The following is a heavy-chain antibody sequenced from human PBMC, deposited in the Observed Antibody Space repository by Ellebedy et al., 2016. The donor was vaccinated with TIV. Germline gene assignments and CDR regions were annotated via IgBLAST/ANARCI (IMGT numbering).Heavy chain of an antibody. J-gene: IGHJ6*02. V-gene: IGHV4-31*03. CDR1: GGSISSGGYY. D-gene: IGHD1-26*01. CDR2: IYYSGST. CDR3: ARDKELTTGGYYYYGMDV. Sequence: SETLSLTXTVSGGSISSGGYYWSWIRQHPGKGLEWIGYIYYSGSTYYNPSLKSRVTISVDTSKNQFSLKLSSVTAADTAVYYCARDKELTTGGYYYYGMDVWGQGTTVTVSS.